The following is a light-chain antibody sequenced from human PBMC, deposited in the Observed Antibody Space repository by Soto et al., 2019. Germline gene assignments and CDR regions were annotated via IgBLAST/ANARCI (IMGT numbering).Light chain of an antibody. Sequence: IQMTHSPSSMSASAGDKVTITRRASLSISIFLNWIQHKPGEAPKLLIYAASNLQSGVPSRFSGSGSGTDFTLIISSLQPEDFATYYCLQDYDYPYTFGQGTKV. V-gene: IGKV1-6*02. CDR3: LQDYDYPYT. J-gene: IGKJ2*01. CDR1: LSISIF. CDR2: AAS.